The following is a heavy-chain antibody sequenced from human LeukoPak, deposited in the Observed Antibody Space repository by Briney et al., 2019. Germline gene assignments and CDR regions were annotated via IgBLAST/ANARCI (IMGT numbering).Heavy chain of an antibody. V-gene: IGHV4-38-2*01. CDR3: ARHSADCGGDCWAFDY. J-gene: IGHJ4*02. CDR1: VYSISSGYY. Sequence: SETLSLTCAVSVYSISSGYYWGWIRQPPGKGLEWIGRIYQSGSTYYNPSLKSRVAISVDTSKNQFSLKVNSVTAADTAVYSCARHSADCGGDCWAFDYWGQGTLVTVSS. CDR2: IYQSGST. D-gene: IGHD2-21*01.